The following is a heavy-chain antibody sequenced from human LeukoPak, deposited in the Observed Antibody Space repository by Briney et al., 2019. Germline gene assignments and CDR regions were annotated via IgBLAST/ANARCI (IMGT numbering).Heavy chain of an antibody. CDR3: ANEIRPNDY. D-gene: IGHD4-17*01. V-gene: IGHV3-23*03. CDR1: GFTFSSHA. Sequence: GGSLRLSCAVSGFTFSSHAWSWLRQAPGRGLEWVSCIDIGGDNTYYADSVKGRFTISRDNSKNTLFLQMDSLRAEDSAVYYCANEIRPNDYWGQGTLVTVSS. CDR2: IDIGGDNT. J-gene: IGHJ4*02.